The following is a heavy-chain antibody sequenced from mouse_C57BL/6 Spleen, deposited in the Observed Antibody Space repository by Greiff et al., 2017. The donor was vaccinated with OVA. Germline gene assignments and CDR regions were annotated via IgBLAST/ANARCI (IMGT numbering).Heavy chain of an antibody. CDR2: IHPNSGST. Sequence: VQLQQPGAELVKPGASVKLSCKASGYTFTSYWMHWVKQRPGQGLEWIGMIHPNSGSTNYNEKFKSKATLTVDKSSSTAYMQLSSLTSEDSAVYYCAREVYYYGSSYNYAMDYWGQGTSVTVSS. J-gene: IGHJ4*01. CDR3: AREVYYYGSSYNYAMDY. V-gene: IGHV1-64*01. D-gene: IGHD1-1*01. CDR1: GYTFTSYW.